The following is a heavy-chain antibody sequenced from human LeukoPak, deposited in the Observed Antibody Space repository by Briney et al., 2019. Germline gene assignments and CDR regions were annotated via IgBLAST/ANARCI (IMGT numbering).Heavy chain of an antibody. D-gene: IGHD1-26*01. CDR2: IKQDGSEK. Sequence: GGSLRLSCAASGFTFSSYWLSWVRQAPGKGLEWVANIKQDGSEKYYVDSVKGRFTISRDNAKNSLYLQMNSLRAEDTAVYYCARDLGAIGSYYSDAAFDIWGQGTMVTVSS. J-gene: IGHJ3*02. CDR1: GFTFSSYW. CDR3: ARDLGAIGSYYSDAAFDI. V-gene: IGHV3-7*01.